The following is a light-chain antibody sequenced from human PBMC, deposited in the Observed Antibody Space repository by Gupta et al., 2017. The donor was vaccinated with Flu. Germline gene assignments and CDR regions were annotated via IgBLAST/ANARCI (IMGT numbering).Light chain of an antibody. Sequence: DIQMTQSPSSLSASVGDTVTISCRASADVNTYLSWYQQTSGKAPRLLIFSATSLERGVPTRFSGSGSGTHFALTINNLQLEDFAVYYCLQTADYRWTFGQGT. CDR1: ADVNTY. J-gene: IGKJ1*01. CDR3: LQTADYRWT. V-gene: IGKV1-39*01. CDR2: SAT.